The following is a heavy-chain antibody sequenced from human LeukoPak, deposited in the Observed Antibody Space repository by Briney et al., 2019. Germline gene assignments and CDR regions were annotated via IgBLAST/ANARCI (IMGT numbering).Heavy chain of an antibody. D-gene: IGHD2-2*02. CDR3: AREVLGYCSSTSYYTNDFDY. Sequence: SETLSLTCTVSGGSISSGGYYWSWIRQHPGKGLEWIGYIYYSGSTYYNPSLKSRVTISVDTSKNQFSLKLSSVTAADTAVYYCAREVLGYCSSTSYYTNDFDYWGQGTLVTVSS. CDR2: IYYSGST. V-gene: IGHV4-31*03. CDR1: GGSISSGGYY. J-gene: IGHJ4*02.